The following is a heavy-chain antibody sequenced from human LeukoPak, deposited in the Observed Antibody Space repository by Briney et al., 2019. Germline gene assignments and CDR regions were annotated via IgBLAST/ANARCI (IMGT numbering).Heavy chain of an antibody. CDR2: ISAYNGNT. J-gene: IGHJ4*02. D-gene: IGHD1-26*01. CDR3: ARELRVGELIY. V-gene: IGHV1-18*01. CDR1: GGTFSSYA. Sequence: VASVKVSCKASGGTFSSYAISWVRQAPGQGLEWMGWISAYNGNTNYAQKLQGRVTMTTDTSTSTAYMELRSLRSDDTAVYYRARELRVGELIYWGQGTLVTVSS.